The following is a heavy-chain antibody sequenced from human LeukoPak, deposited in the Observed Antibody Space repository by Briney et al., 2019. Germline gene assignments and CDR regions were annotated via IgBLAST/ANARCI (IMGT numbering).Heavy chain of an antibody. CDR2: IFPNSGAT. CDR3: AREAYASGSFRTDYYYMDV. CDR1: GYILTDYY. V-gene: IGHV1-2*02. D-gene: IGHD3-10*01. J-gene: IGHJ6*03. Sequence: ASVKVSCKASGYILTDYYMHWVRQAPGQGLEWMGWIFPNSGATNYAQKFQGRVTMTRDTSISTAYMELSRLRSDDTAVYYCAREAYASGSFRTDYYYMDVWGKGTTVTISS.